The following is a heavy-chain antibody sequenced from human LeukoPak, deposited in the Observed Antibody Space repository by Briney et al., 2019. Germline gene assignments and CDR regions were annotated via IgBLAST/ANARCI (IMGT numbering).Heavy chain of an antibody. Sequence: SETLSLTCTVSGGSISSSSYYWGWIRQPPGKGLEWIGSIYYSGSTYYNPSLKSRVTILVDTSKNQFSLKLSSVTAADTAVYYCARKLGRNFPPEINWFDPWGQGTLVTVSS. CDR3: ARKLGRNFPPEINWFDP. J-gene: IGHJ5*02. D-gene: IGHD5-24*01. V-gene: IGHV4-39*07. CDR1: GGSISSSSYY. CDR2: IYYSGST.